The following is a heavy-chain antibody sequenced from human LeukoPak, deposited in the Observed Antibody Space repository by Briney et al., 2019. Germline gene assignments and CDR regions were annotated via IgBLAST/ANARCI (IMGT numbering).Heavy chain of an antibody. J-gene: IGHJ4*02. CDR3: ANSSLA. V-gene: IGHV3-30*18. CDR1: GFSLNDYV. Sequence: GGSLRLSCAASGFSLNDYVIHWVRQAPGKGLEWVAAISYDGQNKYFAGSVKGRFTISRVNSQNTLFLQMSNLRTEDTAVYYCANSSLAWGQGTLVTVSS. D-gene: IGHD6-6*01. CDR2: ISYDGQNK.